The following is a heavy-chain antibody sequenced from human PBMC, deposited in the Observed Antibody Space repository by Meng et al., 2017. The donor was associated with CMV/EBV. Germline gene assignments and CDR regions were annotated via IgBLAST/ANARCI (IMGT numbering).Heavy chain of an antibody. CDR3: AMGGDYGDYHDPFDY. CDR2: ISADNQNT. J-gene: IGHJ4*02. D-gene: IGHD4-17*01. Sequence: ASGKVSCKASGYTFTSYGISWVRQAPGQRLEWMGWISADNQNTNLVQRFQGRVTMTIETSTNTAYVELRSLRSDDTAVYYCAMGGDYGDYHDPFDYWGQGTLVTVSS. CDR1: GYTFTSYG. V-gene: IGHV1-18*01.